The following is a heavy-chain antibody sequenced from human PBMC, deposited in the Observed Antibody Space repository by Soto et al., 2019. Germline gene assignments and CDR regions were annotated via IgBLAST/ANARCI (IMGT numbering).Heavy chain of an antibody. J-gene: IGHJ4*02. D-gene: IGHD6-13*01. Sequence: ETLSLTCAVYGGSFSGYYWSWIRQPPGKGLEWIGEINHSGSTNYNPSLKSRVTISVDTSKNQFSLKLSSVTAADTAVYYCARADKIAAAGIFINFDYWGQGTLVTVSS. CDR3: ARADKIAAAGIFINFDY. V-gene: IGHV4-34*01. CDR1: GGSFSGYY. CDR2: INHSGST.